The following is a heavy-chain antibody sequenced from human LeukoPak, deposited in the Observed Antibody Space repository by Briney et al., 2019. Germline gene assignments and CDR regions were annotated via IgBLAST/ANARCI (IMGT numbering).Heavy chain of an antibody. CDR1: GGSVSSGSYY. Sequence: SETLSLTCTVSGGSVSSGSYYWSWIRQPPGKGLEWIGYIYYGGSTNYNPSLKSRVTISVDTSKNQFSLKLSSVTAADTAVYYCARDSAGSGVGYYYYYGMDVWGKGTTVTVSS. J-gene: IGHJ6*04. CDR2: IYYGGST. D-gene: IGHD3-10*01. CDR3: ARDSAGSGVGYYYYYGMDV. V-gene: IGHV4-61*01.